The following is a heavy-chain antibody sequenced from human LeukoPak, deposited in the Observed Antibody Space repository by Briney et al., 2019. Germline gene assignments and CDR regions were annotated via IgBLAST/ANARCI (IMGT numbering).Heavy chain of an antibody. CDR1: GGSISSYY. D-gene: IGHD1-26*01. CDR3: AREKVGATDY. J-gene: IGHJ4*02. Sequence: SETLSLTCTVSGGSISSYYWSWIRQPPGKDLEWIGYIYYSGSTYYNPSLKSRVTISVDTSKNQFSLKLSSVTAADTAVYYCAREKVGATDYWGQGTLVTVSS. CDR2: IYYSGST. V-gene: IGHV4-59*12.